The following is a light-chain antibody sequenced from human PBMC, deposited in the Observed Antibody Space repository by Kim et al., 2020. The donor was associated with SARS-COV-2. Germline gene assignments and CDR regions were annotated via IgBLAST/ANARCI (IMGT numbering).Light chain of an antibody. CDR1: NIGSKS. CDR3: QVWDSSSDRV. J-gene: IGLJ3*02. CDR2: YDS. Sequence: SYELTQPPSVSVAPGKTARITCGGNNIGSKSVHWYQQKPGQAPVLVIYYDSDRPSGIPERFSGSNSGNTATLTISRVEAGDEADYYCQVWDSSSDRVFGGGTQLTGL. V-gene: IGLV3-21*04.